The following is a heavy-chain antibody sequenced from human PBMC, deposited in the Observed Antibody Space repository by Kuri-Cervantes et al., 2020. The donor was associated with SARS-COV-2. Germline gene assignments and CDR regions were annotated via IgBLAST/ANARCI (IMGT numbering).Heavy chain of an antibody. CDR2: IWYDGSNK. J-gene: IGHJ4*02. CDR3: ARGPYSSSTFDY. D-gene: IGHD6-6*01. CDR1: GFTFSSYG. V-gene: IGHV3-33*01. Sequence: GESLKISCAASGFTFSSYGMHWVRQAPGMGLEWVAVIWYDGSNKYYADSVKGRFTISRDNSKNTLYLQMNSLRAEDTAVYYCARGPYSSSTFDYWAREPWSPSPQ.